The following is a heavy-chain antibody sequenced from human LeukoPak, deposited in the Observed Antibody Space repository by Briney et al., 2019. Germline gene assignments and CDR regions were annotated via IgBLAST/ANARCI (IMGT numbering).Heavy chain of an antibody. CDR2: IYHSGST. CDR3: TRAPPGTTYRVTWFQH. J-gene: IGHJ1*01. V-gene: IGHV4-30-2*01. Sequence: PSQTLSLTCTVSGGSISSGGYYWSWIRQPPGKGLEWIGYIYHSGSTYYNPSLKGRVTISVDRSKNQFSLKLSSVTAEDTAVYYCTRAPPGTTYRVTWFQHWGQGTLVTVSS. CDR1: GGSISSGGYY. D-gene: IGHD1-7*01.